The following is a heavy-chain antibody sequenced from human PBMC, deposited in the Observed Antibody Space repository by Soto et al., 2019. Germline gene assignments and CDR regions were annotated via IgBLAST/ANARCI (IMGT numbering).Heavy chain of an antibody. CDR3: ARGPTYYDFWSGYYTGAYFDY. J-gene: IGHJ4*02. CDR1: GGSFSGYY. D-gene: IGHD3-3*01. Sequence: LETLSLTCAVYGGSFSGYYWSWIRQPPGKGLEWIGEINHSGSTNYNPSLKSRVTISVDTSKNQFSLKLSSVTAADTAVYYCARGPTYYDFWSGYYTGAYFDYWGQGTLVTVSS. V-gene: IGHV4-34*01. CDR2: INHSGST.